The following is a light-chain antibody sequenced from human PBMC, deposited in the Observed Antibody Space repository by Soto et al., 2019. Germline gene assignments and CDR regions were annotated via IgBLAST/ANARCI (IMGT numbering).Light chain of an antibody. J-gene: IGKJ4*01. CDR1: QRLLYGSSNENY. V-gene: IGKV1-33*01. CDR2: DAS. CDR3: QQYDNLPLT. Sequence: DIVMTQSPDSLAVSLGERATIDCKSSQRLLYGSSNENYLAWYQQKPGKAPKLLIYDASNLETGVPSRFSGSGSGTDFTFTISSLQPEDIATYYCQQYDNLPLTFGGGTKVDIK.